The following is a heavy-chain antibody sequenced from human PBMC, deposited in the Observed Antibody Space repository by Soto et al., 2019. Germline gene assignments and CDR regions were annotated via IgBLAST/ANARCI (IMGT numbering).Heavy chain of an antibody. D-gene: IGHD3-9*01. CDR3: ARTFDTITYYFDY. Sequence: GGSLRLSCTASEFSFSSYAMHWIRQSPGKGLEWVAVISFNGNSLHYADSVKDRFTISRDNSKSTLYLQMNNMRTEDTAVYYCARTFDTITYYFDYWGQGTLVTVSS. J-gene: IGHJ4*02. V-gene: IGHV3-30-3*01. CDR1: EFSFSSYA. CDR2: ISFNGNSL.